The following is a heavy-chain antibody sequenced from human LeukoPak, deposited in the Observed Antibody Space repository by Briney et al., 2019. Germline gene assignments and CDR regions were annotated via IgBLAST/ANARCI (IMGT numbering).Heavy chain of an antibody. J-gene: IGHJ3*02. CDR3: ARPLVLEMATIGGAFDI. CDR2: IIPIFGTA. V-gene: IGHV1-69*13. CDR1: GGTFSSYA. Sequence: SVKVSCKASGGTFSSYAISWVRQAPGQGLEWMGGIIPIFGTANYAQKFQGRVTITADESTSTAYMELSSLRSEGTAVYYCARPLVLEMATIGGAFDIWGQGTMVTVSS. D-gene: IGHD5-24*01.